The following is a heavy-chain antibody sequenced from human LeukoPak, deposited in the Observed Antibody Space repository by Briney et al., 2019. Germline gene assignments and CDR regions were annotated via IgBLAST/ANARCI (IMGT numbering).Heavy chain of an antibody. V-gene: IGHV3-30*04. J-gene: IGHJ4*02. CDR3: SRSGNSGLLGY. CDR1: GFTFSSNA. CDR2: ISYDGSNK. D-gene: IGHD2/OR15-2a*01. Sequence: GGSLRLSCDASGFTFSSNAMHWVRQAPGKGLEWVAVISYDGSNKYYADSVKGRFTISRDNSKNTLYVQMNSLRPEDTAVYYCSRSGNSGLLGYWGQGTLVTVSS.